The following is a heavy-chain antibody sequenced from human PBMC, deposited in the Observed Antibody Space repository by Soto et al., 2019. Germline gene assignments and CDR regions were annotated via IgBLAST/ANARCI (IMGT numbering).Heavy chain of an antibody. CDR2: MYNSGST. J-gene: IGHJ4*02. D-gene: IGHD1-26*01. V-gene: IGHV4-59*01. CDR3: ARLYASGDVDY. CDR1: GGSIRTYY. Sequence: PSETLSLTCTVSGGSIRTYYWSWIRQPPGKGLEWIGYMYNSGSTNYNPSLKSRVTISVDTSKNQFSLKLSSVTAADTAVYYCARLYASGDVDYWGQGTLVTVSS.